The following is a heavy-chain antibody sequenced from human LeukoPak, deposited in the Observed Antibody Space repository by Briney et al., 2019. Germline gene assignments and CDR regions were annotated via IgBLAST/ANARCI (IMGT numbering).Heavy chain of an antibody. Sequence: GGSLRLSCAASGFTFSDYAMSLVRQAPGKGLEWVSAISESGAGTYYADSVKGRFTISRDNSKNTLYLQMNSLRAEDTAVYYCAKDRRGNWNYVGAFDIWGQGTMVTVSS. CDR2: ISESGAGT. D-gene: IGHD1-7*01. CDR1: GFTFSDYA. CDR3: AKDRRGNWNYVGAFDI. V-gene: IGHV3-23*01. J-gene: IGHJ3*02.